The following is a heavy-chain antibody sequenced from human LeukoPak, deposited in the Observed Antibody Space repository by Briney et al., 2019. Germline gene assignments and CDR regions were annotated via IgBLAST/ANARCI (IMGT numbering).Heavy chain of an antibody. J-gene: IGHJ4*02. D-gene: IGHD6-13*01. Sequence: ASVKVSCKASGYTFTGYYMHWVRQAPGQGLEWMGWINPNSGGTNYAQKFQGRVTMTRDTSISTAYMELSRLRSDDTAVYYCARVPQSDPRAAAGIVYWGQGTLVTVSS. CDR2: INPNSGGT. CDR3: ARVPQSDPRAAAGIVY. CDR1: GYTFTGYY. V-gene: IGHV1-2*02.